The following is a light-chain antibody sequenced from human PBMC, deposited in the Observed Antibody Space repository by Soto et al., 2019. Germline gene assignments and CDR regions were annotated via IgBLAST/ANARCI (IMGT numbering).Light chain of an antibody. CDR2: AAS. Sequence: DIHITHSPSSLSASVGDRVTITCRASQSIDTYLNWYQQKPGKAPKLLIYAASSLQSGVPSRLSGSGSGTDFTLTISSLQPEDFATYYCQQSYSTPRTFGQGTKVDI. CDR3: QQSYSTPRT. J-gene: IGKJ1*01. V-gene: IGKV1-39*01. CDR1: QSIDTY.